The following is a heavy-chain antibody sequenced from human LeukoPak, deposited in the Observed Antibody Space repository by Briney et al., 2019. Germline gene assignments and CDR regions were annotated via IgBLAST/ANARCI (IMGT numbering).Heavy chain of an antibody. Sequence: GGSLRLSCAASGFTVSSNYMSWVRQAPGKGLEWVSVIYSGGSTYYADSVKGRFTISRDNSKNTLYPQMNSLRAEDTAVYYCARETVVGAAGPYYFDYWGQGTLVTVSS. CDR3: ARETVVGAAGPYYFDY. V-gene: IGHV3-53*01. CDR1: GFTVSSNY. D-gene: IGHD1-26*01. CDR2: IYSGGST. J-gene: IGHJ4*02.